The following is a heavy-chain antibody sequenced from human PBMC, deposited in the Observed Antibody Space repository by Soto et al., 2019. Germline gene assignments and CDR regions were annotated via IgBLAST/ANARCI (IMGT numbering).Heavy chain of an antibody. Sequence: QITLKESGPTLVKPTQTLTLTCTFSGFSLSTTAVGVGWIRQPPGKALEWLALIYWDDDKRYSPSLKSRLTITKDTAKNQVVLTMTNMDPADTDTYFCARRIPAAGTGWYFDLWGRGTLVTVSS. CDR2: IYWDDDK. CDR3: ARRIPAAGTGWYFDL. V-gene: IGHV2-5*02. CDR1: GFSLSTTAVG. D-gene: IGHD6-13*01. J-gene: IGHJ2*01.